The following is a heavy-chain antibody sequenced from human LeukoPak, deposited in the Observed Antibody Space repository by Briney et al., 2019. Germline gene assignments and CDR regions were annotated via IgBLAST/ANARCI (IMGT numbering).Heavy chain of an antibody. CDR1: GFTFSSYS. V-gene: IGHV3-21*01. Sequence: PGGSLRLSCAASGFTFSSYSMNWVRQAPGKGLEWVSSISSSSSYIYYADSVKGRFTISRDNAKNSLYLQMNSLRAEDTAVYYCARDRPYYYDSSPPGYDAFDIWGQGTMVTVSS. CDR2: ISSSSSYI. CDR3: ARDRPYYYDSSPPGYDAFDI. D-gene: IGHD3-22*01. J-gene: IGHJ3*02.